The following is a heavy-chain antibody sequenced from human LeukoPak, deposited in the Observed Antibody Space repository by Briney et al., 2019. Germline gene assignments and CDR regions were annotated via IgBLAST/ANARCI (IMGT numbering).Heavy chain of an antibody. CDR3: ARDKSDYDILTGYTYYFDY. D-gene: IGHD3-9*01. CDR2: IWYDGSNK. CDR1: GFTFSSYG. V-gene: IGHV3-33*01. Sequence: GGSLRLSCAASGFTFSSYGMHWVRQAPGKGLEWVAVIWYDGSNKYYADSVKGRFTISRDNSKNTLYLQMNSLRAEDTAVYYCARDKSDYDILTGYTYYFDYWAREPWSPSPQ. J-gene: IGHJ4*02.